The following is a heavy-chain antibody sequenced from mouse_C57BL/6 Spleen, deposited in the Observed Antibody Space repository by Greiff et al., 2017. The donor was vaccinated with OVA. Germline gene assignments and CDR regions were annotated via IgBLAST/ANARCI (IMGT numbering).Heavy chain of an antibody. Sequence: QVQLQQSGPGLVAPSQSLSITCTVSGFSLTSYGVHWVRQPPGKGLEWLVVIWSDGSTTYNSALKSRLSISKDNSKSQVFLKMNSLQTDDTAMYYCARQGIYYGNYYAMDYWGQGTSVTVSS. CDR1: GFSLTSYG. V-gene: IGHV2-6-1*01. CDR2: IWSDGST. CDR3: ARQGIYYGNYYAMDY. J-gene: IGHJ4*01. D-gene: IGHD2-1*01.